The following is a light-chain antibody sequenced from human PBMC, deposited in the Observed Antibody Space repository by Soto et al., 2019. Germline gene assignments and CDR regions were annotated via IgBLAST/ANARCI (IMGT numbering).Light chain of an antibody. CDR2: GAS. CDR3: QQYGSSGT. Sequence: EIVLTQSPATLSLSPGERATLSCRASQSVSSSLAWYQQRSGQAPRLLIYGASTRATGIPDRFSGSGSGTDFTLTISRLEPEDFAVYYCQQYGSSGTFGQGTKVDI. V-gene: IGKV3-20*01. J-gene: IGKJ1*01. CDR1: QSVSSS.